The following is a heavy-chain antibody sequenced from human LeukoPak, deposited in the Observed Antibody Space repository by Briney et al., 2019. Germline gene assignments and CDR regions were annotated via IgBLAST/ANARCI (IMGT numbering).Heavy chain of an antibody. CDR2: IRHSGST. D-gene: IGHD6-13*01. CDR1: GGSFNDYY. CDR3: ARRGSWSYYYAMDV. J-gene: IGHJ6*02. V-gene: IGHV4-34*01. Sequence: SETLSLTCDVSGGSFNDYYWSWIRQPPGKGLEWIGEIRHSGSTNYNPSLKSRVTMSVDTSKNLFSLKLSSVTAADTAVYYCARRGSWSYYYAMDVWGQGTTVAVSS.